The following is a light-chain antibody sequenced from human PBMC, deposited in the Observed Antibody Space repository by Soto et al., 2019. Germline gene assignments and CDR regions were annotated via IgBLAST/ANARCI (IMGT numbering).Light chain of an antibody. Sequence: QPVLTQPPSASGTPGQRVTISCSGSSSNIETNYVYWYQHLPGAAPKLLIFTNNQRPSGVPDRFSASKSGTSASLAISGLRSEEEGDYYCAATDDSLGGPVFGGGTKLTVL. CDR2: TNN. CDR1: SSNIETNY. CDR3: AATDDSLGGPV. J-gene: IGLJ2*01. V-gene: IGLV1-47*02.